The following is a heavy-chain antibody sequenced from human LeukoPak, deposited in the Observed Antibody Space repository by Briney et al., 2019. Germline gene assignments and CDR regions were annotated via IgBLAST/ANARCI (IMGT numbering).Heavy chain of an antibody. CDR2: IYYSGST. J-gene: IGHJ4*02. V-gene: IGHV4-39*07. Sequence: SETLSLTCTVSGGSISSSSYYWGWIRQPPGKGLEWIGSIYYSGSTYYNPSLKSRVTISVDTSKNQFSLKLSSVTAADTAVYYCARSSYYYDSSSYPSPLDYWGQGTLVTVSS. CDR3: ARSSYYYDSSSYPSPLDY. D-gene: IGHD3-22*01. CDR1: GGSISSSSYY.